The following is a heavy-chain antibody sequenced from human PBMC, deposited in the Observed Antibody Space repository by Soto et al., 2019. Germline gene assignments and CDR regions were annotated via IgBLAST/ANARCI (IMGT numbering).Heavy chain of an antibody. Sequence: SGPTLVKPTQTLTLTCTFSGFSLSTSGVGVGWIRQPPGKALEWLALIYWDDDKRYSPSLKSRLTITKDTSKNQVVLTMTNMDPVDTATYYCARSGIAAAGIWDDAFDIWGQGTMVTVSS. J-gene: IGHJ3*02. D-gene: IGHD6-13*01. CDR1: GFSLSTSGVG. CDR3: ARSGIAAAGIWDDAFDI. V-gene: IGHV2-5*02. CDR2: IYWDDDK.